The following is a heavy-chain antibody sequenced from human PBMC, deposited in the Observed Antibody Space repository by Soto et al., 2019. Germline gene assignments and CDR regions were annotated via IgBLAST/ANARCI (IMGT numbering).Heavy chain of an antibody. Sequence: GESLKISCAASGFTFSSYAMSWVRQAPGKGLEWVSAISGSGGSTYYADSVKGRFTISRDNSKNTLYLQMNSLRAEDTAVYYCAKDTAMVRYYFDYWGQGTLVTVSS. CDR2: ISGSGGST. CDR3: AKDTAMVRYYFDY. D-gene: IGHD5-18*01. J-gene: IGHJ4*02. V-gene: IGHV3-23*01. CDR1: GFTFSSYA.